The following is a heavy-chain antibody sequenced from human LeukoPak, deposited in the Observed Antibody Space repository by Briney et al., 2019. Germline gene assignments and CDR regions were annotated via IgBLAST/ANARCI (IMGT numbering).Heavy chain of an antibody. V-gene: IGHV4-61*01. D-gene: IGHD6-13*01. CDR1: GGSVSSGRYY. J-gene: IGHJ4*02. Sequence: PSETLSLTCTVSGGSVSSGRYYWRWIRQPPGKGLEWIGYIYYSGSTHYNPSLKSRVTISVDTSKNQFSLKLSSVTAADTAVYYCASYSSSWYYFDYWGQGTLVTVSS. CDR3: ASYSSSWYYFDY. CDR2: IYYSGST.